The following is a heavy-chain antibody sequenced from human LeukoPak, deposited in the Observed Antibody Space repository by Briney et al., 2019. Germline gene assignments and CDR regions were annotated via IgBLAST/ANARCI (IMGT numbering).Heavy chain of an antibody. D-gene: IGHD5-12*01. Sequence: ASVKVSCKASGYTFTNYGISWVRQAPGQGLEWMGWISAYNGDTNYAQKLQGRVTMTTDTSTSTAYMELRSPRSDDTAVYYCARDGYSGWFDYWGQGTLVTVSS. CDR1: GYTFTNYG. V-gene: IGHV1-18*01. CDR3: ARDGYSGWFDY. J-gene: IGHJ4*02. CDR2: ISAYNGDT.